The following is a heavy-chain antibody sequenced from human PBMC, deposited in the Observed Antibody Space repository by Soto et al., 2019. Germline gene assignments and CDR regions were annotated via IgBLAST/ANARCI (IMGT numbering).Heavy chain of an antibody. V-gene: IGHV4-34*01. J-gene: IGHJ5*02. CDR1: GGSFSAYY. Sequence: PSETLSLTCAVYGGSFSAYYWSWIRQPPGKGLEWIGEINHSGGTSYNPSLKSRVTISVDTSKSQFSLKLTSVTAADRAVYYCARVGPYCGGDCYSPPPWGQGTLVTVSS. D-gene: IGHD2-21*02. CDR2: INHSGGT. CDR3: ARVGPYCGGDCYSPPP.